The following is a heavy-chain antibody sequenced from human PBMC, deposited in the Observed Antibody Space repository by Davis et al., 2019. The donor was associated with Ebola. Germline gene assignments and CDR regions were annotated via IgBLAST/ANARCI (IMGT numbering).Heavy chain of an antibody. CDR1: GFTFSSYG. D-gene: IGHD2-15*01. V-gene: IGHV3-33*01. CDR3: ARDGGDGYCSGGSCYNYGMDV. CDR2: IWYDGSNK. Sequence: GESLKISCAASGFTFSSYGMHWVRQAPGKGLEWVAVIWYDGSNKYYADSVKGRFTISRDNSKNTLYLQMNSLRAEDMAVYYCARDGGDGYCSGGSCYNYGMDVWGKGTTVTVSS. J-gene: IGHJ6*04.